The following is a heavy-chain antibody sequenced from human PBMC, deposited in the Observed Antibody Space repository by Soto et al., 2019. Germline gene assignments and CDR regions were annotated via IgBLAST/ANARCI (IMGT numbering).Heavy chain of an antibody. CDR1: AGTISGYF. D-gene: IGHD2-15*01. CDR2: IYSTGNT. J-gene: IGHJ4*02. Sequence: SETLSLTCTVSAGTISGYFWTWIRHSAGKGLEWIGRIYSTGNTSYNPSLKSRVTTSVDTSKNQFSLKLTPVTAADTAVYYCARGASWYEGPFWGPGTLVPVSS. V-gene: IGHV4-4*07. CDR3: ARGASWYEGPF.